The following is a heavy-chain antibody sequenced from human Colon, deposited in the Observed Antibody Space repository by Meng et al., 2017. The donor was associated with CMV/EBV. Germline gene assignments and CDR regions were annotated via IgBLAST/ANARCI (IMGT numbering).Heavy chain of an antibody. CDR1: GFTFNNAW. J-gene: IGHJ4*02. V-gene: IGHV3-15*01. Sequence: VQLVESGGGLVEPGGSLRLYCAASGFTFNNAWMTWVRQAPGKGLEWVGRIKSKRDGETIDYAAPVKGRFTISRDDSKNTLYLEMNSLKIEDTALYYCTADESVGAPKWGYWGQGTLVTVSS. CDR3: TADESVGAPKWGY. D-gene: IGHD1-26*01. CDR2: IKSKRDGETI.